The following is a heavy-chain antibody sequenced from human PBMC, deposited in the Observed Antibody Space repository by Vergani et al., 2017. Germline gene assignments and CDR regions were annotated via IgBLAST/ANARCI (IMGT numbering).Heavy chain of an antibody. CDR1: GFTFSTYA. J-gene: IGHJ5*02. D-gene: IGHD3-10*01. CDR2: LTGGGGST. CDR3: VKGERGGGNYGWFDP. V-gene: IGHV3-23*01. Sequence: EVQLLESGGSLKQPGGSVRLSCAASGFTFSTYAMHWVRQAPGKGLEWVSALTGGGGSTYYADSFKGRFIISRDNSRDTLYLQMNSLRPEDTATYYCVKGERGGGNYGWFDPWGQGTLVTVSP.